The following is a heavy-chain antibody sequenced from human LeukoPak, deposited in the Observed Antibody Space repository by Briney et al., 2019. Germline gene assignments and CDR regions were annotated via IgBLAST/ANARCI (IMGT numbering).Heavy chain of an antibody. CDR3: AHRRSLAVAGTKGFDY. CDR2: IYWNDDK. J-gene: IGHJ4*02. V-gene: IGHV2-5*01. Sequence: SGPTLVNPTQTLTLTCTFSGFSLSTSGGGVGWIRQPPGKALEWLALIYWNDDKRYSPSLKSRLTITKDTSKNQVVLTVTNMDPVDTATYYCAHRRSLAVAGTKGFDYWGPRTLVTVSS. D-gene: IGHD6-19*01. CDR1: GFSLSTSGGG.